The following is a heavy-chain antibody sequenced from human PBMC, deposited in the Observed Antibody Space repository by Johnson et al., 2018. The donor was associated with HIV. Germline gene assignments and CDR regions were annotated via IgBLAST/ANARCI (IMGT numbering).Heavy chain of an antibody. CDR3: AKRGSGWPSDAFDI. CDR2: ISVSGDNT. V-gene: IGHV3-23*04. J-gene: IGHJ3*02. Sequence: VQLVESGGGLVQPRGSLRLSCAASGFTFSDCAMSWVRQGPGKGLEWVSAISVSGDNTYYADSVKGRFTISRDNSKNTLYLQMNSLRAEDTAVYYCAKRGSGWPSDAFDIWGQGTMVTVSS. CDR1: GFTFSDCA. D-gene: IGHD6-19*01.